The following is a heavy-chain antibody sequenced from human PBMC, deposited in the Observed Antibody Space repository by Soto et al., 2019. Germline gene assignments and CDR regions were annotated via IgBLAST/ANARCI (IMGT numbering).Heavy chain of an antibody. V-gene: IGHV3-64D*08. Sequence: PGGSLRLSCSASGFTFSSYAMHWVRQAPGKGLEYVSAISSNGGSTYYADSVKGRFTISRDNSKNTLYLQMSSLRAEDTAVYYCLKDGDFDFWSGYSDYYYGIDVWGQGTTVTVSS. CDR2: ISSNGGST. CDR3: LKDGDFDFWSGYSDYYYGIDV. J-gene: IGHJ6*02. CDR1: GFTFSSYA. D-gene: IGHD3-3*01.